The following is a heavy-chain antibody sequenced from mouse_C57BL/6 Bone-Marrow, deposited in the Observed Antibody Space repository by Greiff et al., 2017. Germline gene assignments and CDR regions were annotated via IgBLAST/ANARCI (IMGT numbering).Heavy chain of an antibody. CDR3: ARKEGIYPMFAY. J-gene: IGHJ3*01. CDR1: GFSLTSYG. Sequence: QVQLQQPGPGLVQPSQSLSITCTVSGFSLTSYGVHWVRQSPGKGLEWLGVIWSGGSTDYNAAFMSRLSITKDNSKSQVFFKMNSLQADDTAIYYCARKEGIYPMFAYWGQGTLVTVSA. CDR2: IWSGGST. V-gene: IGHV2-5*01. D-gene: IGHD2-1*01.